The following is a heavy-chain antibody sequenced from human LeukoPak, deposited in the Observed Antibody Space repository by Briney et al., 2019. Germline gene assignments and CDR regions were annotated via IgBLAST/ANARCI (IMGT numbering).Heavy chain of an antibody. CDR3: ARDRNRVRGYYYYGMDV. CDR2: IYSGGST. CDR1: GFTVSSNY. D-gene: IGHD3-10*01. V-gene: IGHV3-66*02. J-gene: IGHJ6*02. Sequence: GGSLRLSCAASGFTVSSNYMSWVRQAPGEGLGWVSVIYSGGSTYYADSVKGRFTISRDNSKNTLYLQMNSLRAEDTAVYYCARDRNRVRGYYYYGMDVWGQGTTVTVSS.